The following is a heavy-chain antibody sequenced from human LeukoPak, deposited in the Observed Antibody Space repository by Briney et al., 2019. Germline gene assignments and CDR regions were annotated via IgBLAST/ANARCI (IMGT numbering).Heavy chain of an antibody. Sequence: GGSLRLSCAASGFTVSSNYMSWVRQAPGKGLEWVSVIYSGGSTYYADSVKGRFTISRDNSKNTLYLQMNSLRAEDTAVYYCARGGGDDYGGTFDYWGQGTLVTVSS. CDR2: IYSGGST. CDR1: GFTVSSNY. CDR3: ARGGGDDYGGTFDY. V-gene: IGHV3-66*01. D-gene: IGHD4-23*01. J-gene: IGHJ4*02.